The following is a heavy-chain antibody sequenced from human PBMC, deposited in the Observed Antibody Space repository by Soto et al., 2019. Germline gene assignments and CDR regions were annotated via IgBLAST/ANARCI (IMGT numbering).Heavy chain of an antibody. J-gene: IGHJ4*02. Sequence: QVQLVESGGGVVQPGRSLRLSCAASGFTFSSYGMHWVRQAPGKGLEWVAVIWYDGSNKYYADSVKGRFTISRENSKNTLYLQMNSLRAEDTAVYYCARELGYCSGGSCYSLDYWGQGTLVTVSS. CDR2: IWYDGSNK. CDR1: GFTFSSYG. CDR3: ARELGYCSGGSCYSLDY. D-gene: IGHD2-15*01. V-gene: IGHV3-33*01.